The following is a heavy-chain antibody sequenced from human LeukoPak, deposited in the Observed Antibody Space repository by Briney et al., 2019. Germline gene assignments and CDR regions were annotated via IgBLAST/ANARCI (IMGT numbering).Heavy chain of an antibody. Sequence: GASVKVSCKASGGIFSSYAISWVRQAPGQGLEWMGGIIPFFGTANFAQKFQGRVTITPDQSTSTAYMELSSLRSEDTAVYYCARSRITMIVVVILYDAFDIWGQGTMVTVSS. D-gene: IGHD3-22*01. CDR1: GGIFSSYA. CDR2: IIPFFGTA. V-gene: IGHV1-69*13. J-gene: IGHJ3*02. CDR3: ARSRITMIVVVILYDAFDI.